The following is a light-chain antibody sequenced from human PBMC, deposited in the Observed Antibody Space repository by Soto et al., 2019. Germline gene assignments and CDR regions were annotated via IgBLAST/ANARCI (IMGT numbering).Light chain of an antibody. CDR2: KAT. Sequence: DIQMTQSPSTLSASVGDRVTITYRASQSVDSWLAWYQLKPGKARNLLIYKATRLAGGVPSRFSSSGSGNDSTLTFSSLRPDDFETYYCQQYKTFPYTFGQGTNVEMK. CDR3: QQYKTFPYT. V-gene: IGKV1-5*03. CDR1: QSVDSW. J-gene: IGKJ2*01.